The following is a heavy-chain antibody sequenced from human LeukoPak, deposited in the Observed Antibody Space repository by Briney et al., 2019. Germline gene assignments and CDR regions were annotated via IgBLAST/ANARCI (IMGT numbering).Heavy chain of an antibody. V-gene: IGHV4-59*01. Sequence: PSETLSLTCTVSGHSISSYYWSWIRQPPGKGLEWIGFIYYSGSTHYKPSLKSRGTISVDTSKNQYSLKLSSVTAADTAVYYCARSSESYDSSGYYSYYFDYWGQGTLVTVSS. CDR3: ARSSESYDSSGYYSYYFDY. D-gene: IGHD3-22*01. CDR1: GHSISSYY. J-gene: IGHJ4*02. CDR2: IYYSGST.